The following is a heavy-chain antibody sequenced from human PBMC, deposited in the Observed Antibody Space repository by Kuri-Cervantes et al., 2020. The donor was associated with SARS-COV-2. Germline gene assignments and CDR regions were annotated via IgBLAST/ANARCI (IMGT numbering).Heavy chain of an antibody. V-gene: IGHV1-69*02. D-gene: IGHD2-21*02. CDR3: AADMAYCGGDCYSNYYYYYGMDV. Sequence: SVKVSCKASGGTFSSYTISWVRQAPGQGLEWMGRITPILGIANYAQKFQGRVTITADKSTSTAYMELSSPRSEDTAVYYCAADMAYCGGDCYSNYYYYYGMDVWGQGTTVTVSS. CDR1: GGTFSSYT. J-gene: IGHJ6*02. CDR2: ITPILGIA.